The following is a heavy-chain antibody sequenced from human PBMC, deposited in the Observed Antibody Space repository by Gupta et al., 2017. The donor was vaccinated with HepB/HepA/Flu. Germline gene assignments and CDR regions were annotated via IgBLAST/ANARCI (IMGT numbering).Heavy chain of an antibody. CDR2: IYYSGSGSA. D-gene: IGHD3-22*01. J-gene: IGHJ4*02. CDR3: ARVTYYYDSDCYHYPYYFDY. V-gene: IGHV4-39*01. Sequence: QLQLQETGPGLVTPSETLSLTCIVSGGSITSDSYYWSWRRQPPGNGLEWVGSIYYSGSGSAYYNPSLKSRVSMSVDTSKSQFSLKLTSVSAADTALYYCARVTYYYDSDCYHYPYYFDYWGQGTLVTVSS. CDR1: GGSITSDSYY.